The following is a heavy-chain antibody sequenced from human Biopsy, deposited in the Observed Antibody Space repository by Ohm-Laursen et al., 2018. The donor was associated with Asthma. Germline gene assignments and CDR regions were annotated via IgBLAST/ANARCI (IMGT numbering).Heavy chain of an antibody. J-gene: IGHJ4*02. CDR3: VSPPGY. CDR2: IYYSGST. Sequence: GTLSLTCTVCGGYLTGHYWNWIRRPPGKGLEFIGTIYYSGSTYYNPSLKSRVTLSVDASKNQFSLKLTSVTAADTAVYYCVSPPGYWGQGTRVTVSS. V-gene: IGHV4-39*01. CDR1: GGYLTGHY.